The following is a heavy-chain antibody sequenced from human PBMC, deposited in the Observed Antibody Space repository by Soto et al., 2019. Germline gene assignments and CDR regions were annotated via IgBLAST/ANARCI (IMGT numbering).Heavy chain of an antibody. CDR3: TRGYGDYVRDY. V-gene: IGHV3-73*01. CDR2: IRSKANNYAT. D-gene: IGHD4-17*01. Sequence: EVQLVESGGGLVQPGESLKLSCAVSGFTFSGSAMHWVRQASGKGLEWVGRIRSKANNYATTYAASVKGRFTISGDDSKNTAYLQMNSLKSEDTAVYYCTRGYGDYVRDYWGQGPLVTVSS. CDR1: GFTFSGSA. J-gene: IGHJ4*02.